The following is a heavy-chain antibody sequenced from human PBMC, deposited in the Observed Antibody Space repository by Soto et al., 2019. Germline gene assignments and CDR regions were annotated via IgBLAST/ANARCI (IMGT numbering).Heavy chain of an antibody. CDR1: GFTFSSYA. Sequence: QVQLVESGGGVVQPGRSLRLSCAASGFTFSSYAMHWVRQAPGKGLEWVAVISNDGSNKYYADSVKGRFTISRDNSKNTLYLQVNSLRAEDTAVYYCARSGGSDTSWFRDYYYYGMDVWGQVTTVTVSS. CDR2: ISNDGSNK. CDR3: ARSGGSDTSWFRDYYYYGMDV. D-gene: IGHD3-10*01. V-gene: IGHV3-30-3*01. J-gene: IGHJ6*02.